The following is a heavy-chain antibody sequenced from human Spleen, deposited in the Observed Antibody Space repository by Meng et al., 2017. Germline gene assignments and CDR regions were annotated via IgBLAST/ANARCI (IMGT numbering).Heavy chain of an antibody. Sequence: GESLKISCKGSGYSFSNYWIGWVRQLPGKGLEWMGIIFPGDSDATYNPSFEGQVTISADKSISTAFLQWSSLEAPDTAMYYCARANYDYVWGSYNQGCDYWGQGTPVTVSS. CDR2: IFPGDSDA. J-gene: IGHJ4*02. CDR1: GYSFSNYW. CDR3: ARANYDYVWGSYNQGCDY. D-gene: IGHD3-16*01. V-gene: IGHV5-51*01.